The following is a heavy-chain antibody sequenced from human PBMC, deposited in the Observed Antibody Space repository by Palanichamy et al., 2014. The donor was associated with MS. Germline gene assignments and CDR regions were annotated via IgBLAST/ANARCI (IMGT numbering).Heavy chain of an antibody. CDR3: ARRSGYYQFDY. Sequence: EVQLVESGGGLVQPGRSLRLSCAASGFSFDDYAMHWARQAPGKGLEWVSGISWNSGSVGYADSVKGRFTISRDNAKNSLYLQMNSLRAEDTALYYCARRSGYYQFDYWGQGTLVTVSS. CDR2: ISWNSGSV. CDR1: GFSFDDYA. J-gene: IGHJ4*02. D-gene: IGHD5-12*01. V-gene: IGHV3-9*01.